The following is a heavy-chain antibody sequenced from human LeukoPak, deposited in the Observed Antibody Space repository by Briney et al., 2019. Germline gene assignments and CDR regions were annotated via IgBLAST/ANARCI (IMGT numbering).Heavy chain of an antibody. CDR2: INPNSGGT. V-gene: IGHV1-2*02. J-gene: IGHJ5*02. D-gene: IGHD5-12*01. Sequence: ASVKVSCKSSGYTFTGYYMHRVRQAPGQGIEWMGLINPNSGGTNYAQKFQGRVTMTRDTSISTAYMELSRLRSDDTAVYCCARFKKVRVATTNWFDPWGQGTLVTVSS. CDR3: ARFKKVRVATTNWFDP. CDR1: GYTFTGYY.